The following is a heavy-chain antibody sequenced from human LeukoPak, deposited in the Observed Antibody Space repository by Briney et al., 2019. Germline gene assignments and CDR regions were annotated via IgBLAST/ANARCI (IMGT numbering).Heavy chain of an antibody. CDR1: GFTFDDYG. CDR2: ISSSSSYI. D-gene: IGHD4-23*01. Sequence: PGGSLRLSCAASGFTFDDYGMSWVRQAPGKGLEWVSSISSSSSYIYYADSVKGRFTISRDNAKNSLYLQMNSLRAEHTAVYYCARDRMKGGNSWGGGDYWGQGTLVTVSS. V-gene: IGHV3-21*01. CDR3: ARDRMKGGNSWGGGDY. J-gene: IGHJ4*02.